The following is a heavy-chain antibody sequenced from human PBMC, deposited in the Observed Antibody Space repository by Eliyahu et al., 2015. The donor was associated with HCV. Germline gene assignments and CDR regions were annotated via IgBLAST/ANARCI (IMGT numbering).Heavy chain of an antibody. D-gene: IGHD1-14*01. CDR3: TRDVTPGGADV. J-gene: IGHJ6*01. V-gene: IGHV3-9*02. CDR2: VYPXSERI. CDR1: XFTSRDYA. Sequence: EGQLVESGGGLVQXGRSLRLSCTAXXFTSRDYALHWVRQPXGKGLEWXAGVYPXSERIDYADSVRGRXTISRDNAKNSLYLQMTSXRVDDTALYYCTRDVTPGGADVWGQGTAVTVSS.